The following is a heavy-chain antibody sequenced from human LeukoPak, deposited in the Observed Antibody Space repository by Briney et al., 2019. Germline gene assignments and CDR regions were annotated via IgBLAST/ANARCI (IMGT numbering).Heavy chain of an antibody. V-gene: IGHV3-30-3*01. J-gene: IGHJ4*02. Sequence: GGSLRLSCAASGFTFSNYAMNWVRQAPGKGLEWVAVISYDGSNKYYADSVKGRFTISRDNSKNTLYLQMNSLRAEDTAVYYCAGTIYLKGSPFDYWGQGTLVTVSS. CDR1: GFTFSNYA. CDR2: ISYDGSNK. CDR3: AGTIYLKGSPFDY. D-gene: IGHD1-1*01.